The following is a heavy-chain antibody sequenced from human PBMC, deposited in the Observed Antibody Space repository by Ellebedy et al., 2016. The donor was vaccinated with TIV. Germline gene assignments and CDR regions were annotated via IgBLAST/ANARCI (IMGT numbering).Heavy chain of an antibody. V-gene: IGHV3-23*01. J-gene: IGHJ3*02. D-gene: IGHD3-16*01. CDR2: LSGSGDDT. Sequence: GGSLRLXCAASGFTFSSYAPSWVRVAPGKGLDWVAGLSGSGDDTYYTDSVKGRFTISRDNSRNTVHLQMNSLRAEDTALYHCASYASSRPPDAFDSWGQGTMVTVSS. CDR1: GFTFSSYA. CDR3: ASYASSRPPDAFDS.